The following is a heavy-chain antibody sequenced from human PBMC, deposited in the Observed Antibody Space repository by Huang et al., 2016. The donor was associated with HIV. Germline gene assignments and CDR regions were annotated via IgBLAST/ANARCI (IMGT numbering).Heavy chain of an antibody. CDR3: AAHGRIVGIPAAPLRFDP. Sequence: QLQLQESGPGLVKPSETLSLTCTVSGGSISSSSYYWGWIRPPPGKGLEWIGSISLSGTTYYSPSRKRRVTISGEAARTQCSLKLGSGTAADTAVDYCAAHGRIVGIPAAPLRFDPWGQGTLVTVSS. D-gene: IGHD6-13*01. J-gene: IGHJ5*02. CDR2: ISLSGTT. V-gene: IGHV4-39*01. CDR1: GGSISSSSYY.